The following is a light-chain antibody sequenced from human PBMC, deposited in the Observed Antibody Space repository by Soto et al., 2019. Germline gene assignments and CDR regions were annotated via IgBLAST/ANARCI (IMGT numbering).Light chain of an antibody. Sequence: EIVLTQSPGTLSLSPGERATLSCRASQSVSSSYLAWYQQKPGQAPRLLIYDSSSRATGIPDRFSGSGSETDFTLTISRLEPEDFAVFYCQHYGSSPGTFGQGTRLEIK. CDR2: DSS. CDR1: QSVSSSY. CDR3: QHYGSSPGT. V-gene: IGKV3-20*01. J-gene: IGKJ5*01.